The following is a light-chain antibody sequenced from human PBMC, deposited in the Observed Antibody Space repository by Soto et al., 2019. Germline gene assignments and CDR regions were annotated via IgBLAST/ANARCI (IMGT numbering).Light chain of an antibody. Sequence: EIVLTQSPGTLSLSPGERATLSCRASQSVSSSYLAWYQQKPGQAPRLLIYGASSRATGIPDRLSGSGSGTYFTLTISRLEPEDFAVYYCHQYGSLYTFGQGTKLEIK. V-gene: IGKV3-20*01. CDR3: HQYGSLYT. CDR1: QSVSSSY. CDR2: GAS. J-gene: IGKJ2*01.